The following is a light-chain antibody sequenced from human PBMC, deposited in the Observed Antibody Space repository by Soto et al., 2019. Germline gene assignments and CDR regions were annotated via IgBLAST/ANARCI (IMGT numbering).Light chain of an antibody. J-gene: IGKJ1*01. V-gene: IGKV1-9*01. CDR3: QQLNNYPRT. CDR1: QGISSY. Sequence: DIQLTQSPSFLSASVGERVTITCRASQGISSYLAWYQQKPGKAPKLLISTASTLQSGVPSRFSGSGSGTEFTLTISSLRPEDFATYYCQQLNNYPRTFGQGTKVDIK. CDR2: TAS.